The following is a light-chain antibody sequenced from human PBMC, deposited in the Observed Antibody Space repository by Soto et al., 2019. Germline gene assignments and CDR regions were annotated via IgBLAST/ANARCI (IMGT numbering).Light chain of an antibody. CDR3: AAWDDSLNGVV. V-gene: IGLV1-44*01. CDR1: SSNIGTNP. J-gene: IGLJ3*02. Sequence: QGVVTQPPSASGTPGQRVTISCSGSSSNIGTNPVNWYHQLPGTAPKLLIYSNNNRPSGVPDRFSGSKSGTSASLAISGLQSEDESEYYCAAWDDSLNGVVFGGGTKLTVL. CDR2: SNN.